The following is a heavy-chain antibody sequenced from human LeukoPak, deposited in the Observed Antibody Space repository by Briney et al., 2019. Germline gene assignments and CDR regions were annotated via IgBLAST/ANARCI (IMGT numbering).Heavy chain of an antibody. J-gene: IGHJ4*02. CDR1: GYTFTSYD. CDR2: VNPNSGNT. Sequence: GASVKVSCKASGYTFTSYDINWVRQATGQGLEWMGWVNPNSGNTGYAQKFQGRVTMTRNTSISTAYMELSSLRSEDTAVYYCARGMMITFGGGIVHDYWGQGTLVTVSS. D-gene: IGHD3-16*02. CDR3: ARGMMITFGGGIVHDY. V-gene: IGHV1-8*01.